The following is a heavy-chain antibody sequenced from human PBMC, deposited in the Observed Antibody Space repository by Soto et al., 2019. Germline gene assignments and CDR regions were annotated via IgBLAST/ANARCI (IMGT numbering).Heavy chain of an antibody. CDR3: TRYRIRGYGMAV. V-gene: IGHV3-49*04. CDR1: GFTFGDYA. J-gene: IGHJ6*02. CDR2: IRSKAYGGTT. Sequence: GWSLRLSCTASGFTFGDYAMSWVRQAPGKGLEWVGFIRSKAYGGTTEYAASVKGRFTISRDDSKSIAYLQMNSLKTEDTAVYYCTRYRIRGYGMAVPGQGTTVIVSS.